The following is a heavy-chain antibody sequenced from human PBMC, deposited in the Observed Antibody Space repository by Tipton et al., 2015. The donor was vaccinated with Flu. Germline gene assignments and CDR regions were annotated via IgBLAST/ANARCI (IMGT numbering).Heavy chain of an antibody. CDR3: SRGGGSTSFDP. CDR1: GFIFSHYG. D-gene: IGHD2-2*01. Sequence: RSLRLSCAASGFIFSHYGMHWVRQAPGRGLEWVGFIRSRTYGGTTEYAASVKGRFTISRDDSKTIAHLHMNNLKTEDTAVYYCSRGGGSTSFDPWGQGALVTVSS. J-gene: IGHJ5*02. V-gene: IGHV3-49*04. CDR2: IRSRTYGGTT.